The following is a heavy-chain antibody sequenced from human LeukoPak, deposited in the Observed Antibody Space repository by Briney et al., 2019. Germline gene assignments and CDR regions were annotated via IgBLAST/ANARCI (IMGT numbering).Heavy chain of an antibody. Sequence: GGSLRLSCAASGFTFSSYAMSWVRQAPGKGLGWVSGISGAGGSTYYADSVKGRFTISRDSSKDTLYLQMNSLRAEDTAIYYCVKLRTGTATNFDYWGQGTLVTVSS. V-gene: IGHV3-23*01. D-gene: IGHD1-1*01. CDR2: ISGAGGST. CDR3: VKLRTGTATNFDY. CDR1: GFTFSSYA. J-gene: IGHJ4*02.